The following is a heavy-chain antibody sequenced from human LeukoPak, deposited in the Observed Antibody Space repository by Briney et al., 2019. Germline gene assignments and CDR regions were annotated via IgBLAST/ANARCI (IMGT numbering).Heavy chain of an antibody. CDR3: ARGGDDYVWGSYRYFDY. Sequence: PSETLSLTCAVYGGSFSGYYWSWLRQPPGKGLEWIGEINHSGSTNYNPSLKSRVTISVDTSKNQFSLKLSSVTAADTAVYYCARGGDDYVWGSYRYFDYWGQGTLVTVSS. CDR1: GGSFSGYY. CDR2: INHSGST. D-gene: IGHD3-16*02. V-gene: IGHV4-34*01. J-gene: IGHJ4*02.